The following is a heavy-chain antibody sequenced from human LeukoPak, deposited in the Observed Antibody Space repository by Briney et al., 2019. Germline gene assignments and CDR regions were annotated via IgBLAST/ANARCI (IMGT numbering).Heavy chain of an antibody. Sequence: ASVTVSCKSSGYTFTDYYMHWVRQAPGQGLEWMGWINPDSGGTNYAQKFQGRVTMTRDTSISTAYMELSRLTSDDTAVYYCAREVYRDYYYSTGMDVWGQGTTVTISS. V-gene: IGHV1-2*02. CDR1: GYTFTDYY. J-gene: IGHJ6*02. D-gene: IGHD3-10*01. CDR3: AREVYRDYYYSTGMDV. CDR2: INPDSGGT.